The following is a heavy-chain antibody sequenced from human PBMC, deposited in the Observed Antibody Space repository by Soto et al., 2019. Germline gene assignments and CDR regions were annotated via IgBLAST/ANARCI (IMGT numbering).Heavy chain of an antibody. D-gene: IGHD6-13*01. CDR3: ARVGKQQLVRGVFDY. J-gene: IGHJ4*02. CDR1: GYTFTSYY. V-gene: IGHV1-46*01. CDR2: INPSGGST. Sequence: GASVKVSCKASGYTFTSYYMHWVRQAPGQGLEWMGIINPSGGSTSYAQKFQGRVTMTRDTSTSTVYMELSSLRSEDTAVYYCARVGKQQLVRGVFDYWGQGTLVTVSS.